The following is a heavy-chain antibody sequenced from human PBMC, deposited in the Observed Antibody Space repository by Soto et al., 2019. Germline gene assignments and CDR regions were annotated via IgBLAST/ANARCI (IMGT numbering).Heavy chain of an antibody. CDR1: GGSISSYY. CDR3: ARHKSNYYYGMDV. J-gene: IGHJ6*02. Sequence: SETLSLTCTVSGGSISSYYWSWIRQPPGKGLEWIGYVYYSGITNYNPSLKSRVTISVDTSKNQFSLKLSSVTAADTAVYYCARHKSNYYYGMDVWGQGTTVT. V-gene: IGHV4-59*01. CDR2: VYYSGIT.